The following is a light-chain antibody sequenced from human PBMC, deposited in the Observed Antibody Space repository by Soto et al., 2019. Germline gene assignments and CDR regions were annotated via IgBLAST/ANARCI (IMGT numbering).Light chain of an antibody. V-gene: IGKV1-5*01. CDR1: QSINNR. Sequence: IQMTQSPSTLSASIGDRVTITCRASQSINNRLAWYQQMPGKAPNLLIYDASTLESGVPSRFRGSGSETEFNLTISGLQPDDVANYYCQQFIDGWTFGQGTKVEIK. CDR3: QQFIDGWT. J-gene: IGKJ1*01. CDR2: DAS.